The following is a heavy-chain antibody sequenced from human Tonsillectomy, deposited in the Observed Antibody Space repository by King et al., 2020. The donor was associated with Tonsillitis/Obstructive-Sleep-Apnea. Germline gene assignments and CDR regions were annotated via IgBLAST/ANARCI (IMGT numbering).Heavy chain of an antibody. D-gene: IGHD3-3*01. V-gene: IGHV5-51*01. CDR2: IYPGDSDT. CDR1: GYSFTSYW. J-gene: IGHJ6*03. Sequence: VQLVESGAEVKKPGESLKISCKGSGYSFTSYWIGWVRQMPGKGLEWMGVIYPGDSDTRYSPSFQGQVTISADKSINTAYLQWSSLKASDSAMYNCARAGDFWSGPQWYMDVWGKGTTVTVSS. CDR3: ARAGDFWSGPQWYMDV.